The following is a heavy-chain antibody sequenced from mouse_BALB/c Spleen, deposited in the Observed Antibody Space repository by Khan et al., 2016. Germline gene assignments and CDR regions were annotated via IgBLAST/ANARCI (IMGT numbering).Heavy chain of an antibody. V-gene: IGHV3-1*02. Sequence: EVQLQESGPDLVKPSQSLSLTCTVTGYSIPSHYSWHWIRHFPGNKLEWMGYIHYSGSTNYNPSLKSRISITRDTSKNQFFLQLNSVTTEDTATYDSATNNSGYWYYFDYWGQGTTLTVSS. J-gene: IGHJ2*01. CDR1: GYSIPSHYS. CDR2: IHYSGST. D-gene: IGHD3-1*01. CDR3: ATNNSGYWYYFDY.